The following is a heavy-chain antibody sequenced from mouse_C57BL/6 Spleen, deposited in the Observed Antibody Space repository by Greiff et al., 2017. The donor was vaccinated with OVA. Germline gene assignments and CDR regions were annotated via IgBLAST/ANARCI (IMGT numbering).Heavy chain of an antibody. Sequence: QVQLQQPGAELVKPGASVKMSCKASGYTFTSYWITWVKQRPGQGLEWIGDIYPGSGSTNYNEKFKSKATLTVDTSSSTAYMQLSSLTSEDSAVYYCARSSYYSNFDWYFDVWGTGTTVTVSS. CDR3: ARSSYYSNFDWYFDV. CDR2: IYPGSGST. V-gene: IGHV1-55*01. CDR1: GYTFTSYW. J-gene: IGHJ1*03. D-gene: IGHD2-5*01.